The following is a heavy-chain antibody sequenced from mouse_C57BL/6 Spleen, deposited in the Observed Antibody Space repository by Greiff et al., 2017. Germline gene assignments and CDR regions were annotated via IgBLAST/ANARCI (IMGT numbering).Heavy chain of an antibody. J-gene: IGHJ4*01. CDR1: GFTFSDYG. V-gene: IGHV5-17*01. Sequence: EVKVVESGGGLVKPGGSLKLSCAASGFTFSDYGMHWVRQAPEQGLEWVAYISSGSSTIYYADTVKGRFTISRDNAKNTLFLQMTSLRSEDTAMYYCARKYYSNMDYWGQGTSVTVSS. CDR3: ARKYYSNMDY. CDR2: ISSGSSTI. D-gene: IGHD2-5*01.